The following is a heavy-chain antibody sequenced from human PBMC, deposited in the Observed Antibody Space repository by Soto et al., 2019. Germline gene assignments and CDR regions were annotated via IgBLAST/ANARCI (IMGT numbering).Heavy chain of an antibody. CDR1: GGSISRYY. V-gene: IGHV4-59*08. CDR3: ASLAKQRWDTALNPFDY. CDR2: IYYSGST. Sequence: TLSLTCTVSGGSISRYYWTWIRQPPGKGLEWIGYIYYSGSTNYNPSLKSRVTISVDTSKNQFSLKLSSVTAADTAVYYCASLAKQRWDTALNPFDYWGQGTLVTV. D-gene: IGHD5-18*01. J-gene: IGHJ4*02.